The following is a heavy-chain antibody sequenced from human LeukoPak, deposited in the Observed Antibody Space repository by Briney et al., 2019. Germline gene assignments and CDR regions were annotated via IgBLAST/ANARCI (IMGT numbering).Heavy chain of an antibody. CDR3: TFITMVRGVIEDYGMDV. CDR1: GFTFGDYA. D-gene: IGHD3-10*01. V-gene: IGHV3-49*04. CDR2: IRSKAYGGTT. Sequence: GGSLSLSCTASGFTFGDYAMSWVRQAPGKGLEWVGFIRSKAYGGTTEYAASVKGRFTISRDDSKSIAYLQMNSLKTEDTAVYYCTFITMVRGVIEDYGMDVWGKGTTVTVSS. J-gene: IGHJ6*04.